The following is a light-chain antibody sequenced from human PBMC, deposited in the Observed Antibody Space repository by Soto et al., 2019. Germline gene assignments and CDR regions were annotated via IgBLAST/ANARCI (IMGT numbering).Light chain of an antibody. CDR1: QSLLHRNGYNY. CDR3: QQPISFPIT. CDR2: LVS. J-gene: IGKJ5*01. V-gene: IGKV2-28*01. Sequence: DIVMTQSPLSLSVTPGEPASISCRSSQSLLHRNGYNYLDWYLQKPGQSPQLLIYLVSNRASGVPDRFSGSGSGTDFTLTIRSLQPEDFATYYCQQPISFPITFGQGTRLEIK.